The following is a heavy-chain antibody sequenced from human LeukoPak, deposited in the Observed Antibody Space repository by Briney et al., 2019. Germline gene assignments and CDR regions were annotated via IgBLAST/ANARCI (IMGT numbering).Heavy chain of an antibody. J-gene: IGHJ4*02. CDR3: ARGVSPYDILTGYYDEGRYFDY. CDR1: GYTFTSYG. D-gene: IGHD3-9*01. CDR2: ISAYNGNT. Sequence: ASVKVSCKASGYTFTSYGISWVRQAPGQGLEWMGWISAYNGNTNYAQKLQGRVTMTTDTSTSTAYMELRSLRSDDTAVYYCARGVSPYDILTGYYDEGRYFDYWGQGTLVTVSS. V-gene: IGHV1-18*01.